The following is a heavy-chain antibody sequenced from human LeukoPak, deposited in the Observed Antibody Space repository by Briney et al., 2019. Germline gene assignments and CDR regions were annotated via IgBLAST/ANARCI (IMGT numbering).Heavy chain of an antibody. D-gene: IGHD6-13*01. CDR1: GGSISSHH. CDR3: ARHLNIAAAGTFDY. CDR2: IYYSGST. Sequence: SETLSLTCTVSGGSISSHHWSWIRQPPGKGLEWIGYIYYSGSTNYNPSLKSRVTISVDTSKNQFSLKLSSVTAADTAVYYCARHLNIAAAGTFDYWGQGALVTVCS. V-gene: IGHV4-59*08. J-gene: IGHJ4*02.